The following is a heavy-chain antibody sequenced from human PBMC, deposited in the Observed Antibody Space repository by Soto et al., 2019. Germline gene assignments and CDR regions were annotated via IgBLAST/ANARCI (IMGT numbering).Heavy chain of an antibody. CDR3: ARDSVRQRLGGNSYSGIDV. D-gene: IGHD5-12*01. CDR1: GGTFGNSA. Sequence: QVQLVQSGAEVKKPGSSVTVSCKASGGTFGNSAISWVRQAPGQGLEWMGGIIPIFPTPDYAQKFQGRVRITAYESTGPAYMEWTRLRSADTAVYCGARDSVRQRLGGNSYSGIDVSRQGTTVPVSS. V-gene: IGHV1-69*12. J-gene: IGHJ6*02. CDR2: IIPIFPTP.